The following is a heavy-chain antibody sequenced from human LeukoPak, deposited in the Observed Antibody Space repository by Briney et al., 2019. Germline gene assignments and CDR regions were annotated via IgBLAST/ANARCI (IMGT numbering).Heavy chain of an antibody. V-gene: IGHV4-39*01. CDR1: DGSLSSSSFY. D-gene: IGHD2-15*01. CDR2: IHYSGTT. Sequence: SETLSLTCTVSDGSLSSSSFYWGWIRQSPGRGLEWIGSIHYSGTTYYNPSLKSRVTISLDTSKKQFSLKLSSVTAADTAVYYCARHSGDCSGSTCHDYWGQGTLVTVSS. CDR3: ARHSGDCSGSTCHDY. J-gene: IGHJ4*02.